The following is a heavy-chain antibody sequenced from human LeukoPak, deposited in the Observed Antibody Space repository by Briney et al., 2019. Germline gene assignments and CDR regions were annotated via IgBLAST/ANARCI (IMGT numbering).Heavy chain of an antibody. V-gene: IGHV4-30-4*01. Sequence: SQTLSLTCTVSGGSISSGDYYWRWIRPPPGRGLEWIGYIYYSVSTYYNPSLKSRVTISLDTSKNQFSLKLSSVTAADTAVYYCARFRITVDSFDYWGQGTLVTVSS. CDR1: GGSISSGDYY. D-gene: IGHD3-10*01. CDR3: ARFRITVDSFDY. J-gene: IGHJ4*02. CDR2: IYYSVST.